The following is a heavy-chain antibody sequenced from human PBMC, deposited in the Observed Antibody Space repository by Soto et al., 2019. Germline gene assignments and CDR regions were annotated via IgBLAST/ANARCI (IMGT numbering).Heavy chain of an antibody. CDR1: GYTFTGYY. V-gene: IGHV1-2*02. D-gene: IGHD5-12*01. CDR3: ARDLYANVDIVSTHYSCYYCYGMDV. J-gene: IGHJ6*02. CDR2: INPNSGGR. Sequence: ASVKVYCKASGYTFTGYYMHWVRQAPGQGLEWMGWINPNSGGRNYAQKFQGRVTMTRDTSISTAYMELSRLRSDDTAVYYCARDLYANVDIVSTHYSCYYCYGMDVGGRGTTVIVSS.